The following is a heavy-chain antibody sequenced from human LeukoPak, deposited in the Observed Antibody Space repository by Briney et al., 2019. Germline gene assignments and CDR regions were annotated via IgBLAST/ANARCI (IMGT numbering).Heavy chain of an antibody. V-gene: IGHV1-8*01. D-gene: IGHD5-24*01. CDR2: MNPNSGNT. CDR1: GYTFTSYD. J-gene: IGHJ4*02. Sequence: ASVKVSCKASGYTFTSYDINWVRQATGQGLEWMGWMNPNSGNTGYAQKFQGRVTMTRNTSISTAYMELSSLRSEDTAVYYCARSAVEMATIDFDYWGQGTLVTVSS. CDR3: ARSAVEMATIDFDY.